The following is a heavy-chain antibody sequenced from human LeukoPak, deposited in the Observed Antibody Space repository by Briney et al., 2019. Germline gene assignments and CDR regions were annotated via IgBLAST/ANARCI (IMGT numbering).Heavy chain of an antibody. D-gene: IGHD5-24*01. V-gene: IGHV3-33*01. CDR1: GFTFSSYG. J-gene: IGHJ4*02. CDR3: ARDRGVEMATMS. CDR2: IAYDGSKQ. Sequence: GGSLRLXCAASGFTFSSYGMFWVRQAPGKGLEWVAVIAYDGSKQYYADSVKGRFTISRDNSKNTLYLQMNSLRAEDTAVYYCARDRGVEMATMSWGQGTLVTVSS.